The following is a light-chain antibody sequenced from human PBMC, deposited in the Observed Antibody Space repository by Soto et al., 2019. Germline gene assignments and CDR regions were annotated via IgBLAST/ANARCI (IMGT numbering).Light chain of an antibody. CDR1: RSVSSN. J-gene: IGKJ4*01. CDR3: QQYQNWPLT. Sequence: EIVMTQSPATLSVSPGEGATLSCRASRSVSSNFAWYQQKPGQAPRLLIYGASTRATGIPARFSGSGSGTEFTLSISSLQSEDVAVYYCQQYQNWPLTFGGGTKVEIK. CDR2: GAS. V-gene: IGKV3-15*01.